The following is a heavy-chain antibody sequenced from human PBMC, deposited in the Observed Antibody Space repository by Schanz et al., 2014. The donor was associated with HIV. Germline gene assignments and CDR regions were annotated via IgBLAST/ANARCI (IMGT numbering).Heavy chain of an antibody. D-gene: IGHD3-9*01. CDR1: GYTFTNND. V-gene: IGHV1-8*01. CDR3: ARSQYQLTWVDS. J-gene: IGHJ5*01. CDR2: MNPNSGNT. Sequence: QVQLVQSGAEVKKPGASVKVSCKASGYTFTNNDINWVRQATGQGLEWMGWMNPNSGNTGYAQKFQGRVTMTRNTSISTAYMELTSLRSEDTAVYYCARSQYQLTWVDSWGQGSLVTVSS.